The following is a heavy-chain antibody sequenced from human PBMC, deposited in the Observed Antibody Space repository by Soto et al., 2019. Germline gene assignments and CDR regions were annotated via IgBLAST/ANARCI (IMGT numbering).Heavy chain of an antibody. J-gene: IGHJ4*02. Sequence: EVQLLESGGGLVQPGGSLRLSCAASGFTFSSYAMSWVRQAPGKGLEWVSAISGSVGSTYYADSVKGRFTISRDNSKNTLYLQMNSLRAEDTAVYYCAKDHAMVVTAIDYWGQGTLVTVSS. D-gene: IGHD2-21*02. CDR1: GFTFSSYA. V-gene: IGHV3-23*01. CDR3: AKDHAMVVTAIDY. CDR2: ISGSVGST.